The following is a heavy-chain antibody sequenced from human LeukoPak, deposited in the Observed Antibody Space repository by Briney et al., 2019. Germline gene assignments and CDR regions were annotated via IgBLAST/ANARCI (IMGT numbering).Heavy chain of an antibody. V-gene: IGHV3-48*04. J-gene: IGHJ4*02. CDR2: ISSSGSTI. CDR1: GFTFSSYV. CDR3: ARDRISVAATETSFDY. Sequence: GGSLRLSCAASGFTFSSYVMHWVRQAPGKGLEWVSYISSSGSTIYYADSVKGRFTISRDNAKNSLYLQMNSLRAEDTAVYYCARDRISVAATETSFDYWGQGTLVTVSS. D-gene: IGHD6-19*01.